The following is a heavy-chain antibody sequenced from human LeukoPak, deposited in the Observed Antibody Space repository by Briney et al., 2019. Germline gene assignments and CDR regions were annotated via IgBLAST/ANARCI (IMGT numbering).Heavy chain of an antibody. V-gene: IGHV5-51*01. J-gene: IGHJ3*02. CDR2: IYPVYSDT. Sequence: GESLKISCKGSGYSFTSYWIGWVRQMPGKGLEWMGIIYPVYSDTRYSPSFQRQVTISADKSISTASLQWRSLKASDTAMYYCARTPSQNYGSGFDIWGQGTMVTVSS. CDR1: GYSFTSYW. CDR3: ARTPSQNYGSGFDI. D-gene: IGHD3-10*01.